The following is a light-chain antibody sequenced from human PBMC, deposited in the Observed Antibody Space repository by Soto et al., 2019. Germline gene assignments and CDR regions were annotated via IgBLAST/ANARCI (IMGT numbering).Light chain of an antibody. V-gene: IGKV1-5*01. CDR3: QQYNSYSGVT. Sequence: DIQMNQSPSTLSASVGDRVTITCRASQSISSWLAWYQQKPGKAPKLLIYDASSLESGVPSRFSGSGSGTEFTLTISSLQPDDFATYYCQQYNSYSGVTFGGGTKVEIK. J-gene: IGKJ4*01. CDR2: DAS. CDR1: QSISSW.